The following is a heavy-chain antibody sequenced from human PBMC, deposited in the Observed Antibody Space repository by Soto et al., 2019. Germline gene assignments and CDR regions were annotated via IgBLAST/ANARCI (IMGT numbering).Heavy chain of an antibody. CDR3: AKDDGNEDSLFDY. CDR2: VNFDGGNT. Sequence: XVSLRLSCEASGFTFSDFGMAWVRQIPGKGLEWVSTVNFDGGNTHYADSVQGRFTISRDNSKDTLYLQMGSLRAEDTAIYYCAKDDGNEDSLFDYCGQRTLVTVSS. J-gene: IGHJ4*02. CDR1: GFTFSDFG. V-gene: IGHV3-23*01. D-gene: IGHD4-4*01.